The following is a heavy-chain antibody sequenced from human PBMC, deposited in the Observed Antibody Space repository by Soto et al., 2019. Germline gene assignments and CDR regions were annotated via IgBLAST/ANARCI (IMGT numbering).Heavy chain of an antibody. D-gene: IGHD3-3*01. CDR1: DGSISTYF. J-gene: IGHJ4*02. CDR2: IDNSGNT. Sequence: SETLSLTCTVSDGSISTYFCNWIRQPAGKGLEWIGRIDNSGNTNYNPSLKSRVTMSADTSRNQFSLKLNSVTAADTAVYYCARGGQDFWSGPFDYWGQGARVTVSS. CDR3: ARGGQDFWSGPFDY. V-gene: IGHV4-4*07.